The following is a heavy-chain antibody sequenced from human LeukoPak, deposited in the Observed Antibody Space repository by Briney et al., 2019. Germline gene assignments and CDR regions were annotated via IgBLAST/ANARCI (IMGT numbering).Heavy chain of an antibody. D-gene: IGHD3-3*01. CDR3: ARGPLFNSAWLDY. Sequence: ASVKVSCKASGYTFTSYDINWVRQATGQGLEWMGWMNPNSGNTHYAQKFQGRVTLTRNTSISTAYVELSSLRSEDTAVYYCARGPLFNSAWLDYWGQGTLVKVSS. J-gene: IGHJ4*02. CDR2: MNPNSGNT. V-gene: IGHV1-8*01. CDR1: GYTFTSYD.